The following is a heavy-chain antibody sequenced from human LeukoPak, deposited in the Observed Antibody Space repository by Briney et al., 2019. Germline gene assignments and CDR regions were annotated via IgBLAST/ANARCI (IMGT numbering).Heavy chain of an antibody. Sequence: GASVKVSCKASGGTFSSYAISWVRQAPGQGLEWMGGIIPIFGTANYAQKFQGRVTITTDESTSTAYMELSSLRSEDTAVYYCASRAGDYDIWTGSRYYYYMDVWGKGTTVTVSS. V-gene: IGHV1-69*05. CDR2: IIPIFGTA. CDR1: GGTFSSYA. D-gene: IGHD3-9*01. J-gene: IGHJ6*03. CDR3: ASRAGDYDIWTGSRYYYYMDV.